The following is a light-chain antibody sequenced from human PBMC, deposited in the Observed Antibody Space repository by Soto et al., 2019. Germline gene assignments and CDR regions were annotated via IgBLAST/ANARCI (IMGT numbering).Light chain of an antibody. CDR1: SSDVGSYNY. CDR2: DVS. V-gene: IGLV2-14*01. Sequence: QSALTQPASVSGSPGQSITISCTGTSSDVGSYNYVSWYQQHPDKAPKLMIYDVSNRPSGVSDRFSGSKSGNTASLTISGLQAEDEADYYCNSYRSSSPVVFGGGTQLTVL. J-gene: IGLJ2*01. CDR3: NSYRSSSPVV.